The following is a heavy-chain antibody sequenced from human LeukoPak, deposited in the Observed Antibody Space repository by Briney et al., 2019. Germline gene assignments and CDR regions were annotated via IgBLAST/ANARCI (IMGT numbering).Heavy chain of an antibody. Sequence: GASVKVSCKASGYPFTSYGFTWVRQAPGQGLEWMVWISTYNGNTNYEQKFQGRVTMTTDTSTRTAYMELRSLRSDDTAVYYCARSPNYYDSSGLRGNDYWGQGTLVTVSS. CDR1: GYPFTSYG. J-gene: IGHJ4*02. CDR2: ISTYNGNT. V-gene: IGHV1-18*01. CDR3: ARSPNYYDSSGLRGNDY. D-gene: IGHD3-22*01.